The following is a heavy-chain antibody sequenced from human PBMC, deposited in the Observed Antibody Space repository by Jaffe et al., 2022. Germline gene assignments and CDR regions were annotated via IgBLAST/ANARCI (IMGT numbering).Heavy chain of an antibody. J-gene: IGHJ3*01. V-gene: IGHV2-70*01. Sequence: QVTLRESGPALVKPTQTLTLTCTFSGFSLNTNGMCVSWIRQPPGKALEWLALIDWNDKSYSTSLKTRLTISRDPSKNQVVLTMTNMDPVDTATYYCARMLIYNSGWSSGFDVWGQGTMVTVSS. D-gene: IGHD6-19*01. CDR2: IDWNDK. CDR1: GFSLNTNGMC. CDR3: ARMLIYNSGWSSGFDV.